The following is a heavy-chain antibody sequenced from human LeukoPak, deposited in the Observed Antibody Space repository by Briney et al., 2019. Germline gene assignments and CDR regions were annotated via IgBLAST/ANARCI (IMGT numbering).Heavy chain of an antibody. Sequence: GGSLRLSCAASGFTFSSYWMHWVRQAPGKGLVWVSRINSDGSSTSYADSVKGRFTISRDNAKNTLYLQMNSLRAEDTAVYYCAREIQEWVTMVRGVTARYRHVYFDYWGQGTLVTVSS. CDR3: AREIQEWVTMVRGVTARYRHVYFDY. V-gene: IGHV3-74*01. CDR2: INSDGSST. CDR1: GFTFSSYW. D-gene: IGHD3-10*01. J-gene: IGHJ4*02.